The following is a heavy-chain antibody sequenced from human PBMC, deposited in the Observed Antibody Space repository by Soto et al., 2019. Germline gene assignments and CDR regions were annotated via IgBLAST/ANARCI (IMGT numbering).Heavy chain of an antibody. V-gene: IGHV3-33*01. CDR2: IWYDGNIK. Sequence: QVQLVESGGGVVQPGGSLRLTCAASGFTFSNYGMHWVRQAPGKGLEWVAVIWYDGNIKYYADSVKGRFTISRDNSNNTLYVQMTSLRAEDTAVYYCARGLHSLFDYWGQGTLVTVSS. D-gene: IGHD2-21*01. CDR1: GFTFSNYG. J-gene: IGHJ4*02. CDR3: ARGLHSLFDY.